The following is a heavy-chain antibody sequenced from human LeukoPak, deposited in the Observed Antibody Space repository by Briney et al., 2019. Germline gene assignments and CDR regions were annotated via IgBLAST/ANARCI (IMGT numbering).Heavy chain of an antibody. J-gene: IGHJ4*02. D-gene: IGHD6-13*01. Sequence: PSQTLSLTCAVSGGSISSGGYSWSWIRQPPGKGLEWIGYIYHSGSTYYNPSLKSRVTTSVDRSKNQFSLKLTSVTAADTAVYYCARESAAAGKALDYWGQGTLVTVSS. V-gene: IGHV4-30-2*01. CDR3: ARESAAAGKALDY. CDR2: IYHSGST. CDR1: GGSISSGGYS.